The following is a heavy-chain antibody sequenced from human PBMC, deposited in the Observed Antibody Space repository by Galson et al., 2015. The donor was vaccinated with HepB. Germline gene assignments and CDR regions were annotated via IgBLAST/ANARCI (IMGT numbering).Heavy chain of an antibody. D-gene: IGHD6-19*01. J-gene: IGHJ4*02. CDR1: GFTFSTYW. V-gene: IGHV3-7*03. CDR2: IKQDGSEK. CDR3: ARHYFSAWPDTPLDY. Sequence: SLRLSCAASGFTFSTYWMSWVRQAPGKGLGWVASIKQDGSEKYYVDSVKGRFTISRDNAKNSLNLRMNSLRAEDTAVYYCARHYFSAWPDTPLDYWGQGTLVTVSS.